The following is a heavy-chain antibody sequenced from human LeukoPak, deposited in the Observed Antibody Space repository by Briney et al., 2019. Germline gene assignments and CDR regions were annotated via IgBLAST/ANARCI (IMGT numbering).Heavy chain of an antibody. V-gene: IGHV4-38-2*02. D-gene: IGHD2-2*01. CDR1: HYSISSGYY. CDR3: ARDRHCSSTSCFDY. Sequence: NSSETLSLTCAVSHYSISSGYYWGWMRQPPGKGLEWIGSIYHSGSTYYNPSLKSRVTISVDTSKNQFSLKLSSVTAADTAVYYCARDRHCSSTSCFDYWGQGTLVTVSS. J-gene: IGHJ4*02. CDR2: IYHSGST.